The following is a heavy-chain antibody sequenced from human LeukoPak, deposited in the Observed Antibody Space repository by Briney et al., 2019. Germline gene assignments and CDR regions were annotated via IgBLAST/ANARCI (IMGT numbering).Heavy chain of an antibody. CDR1: GFAVSGNF. CDR3: ARSLPYFYDNKPGAFHI. Sequence: GGSLRLPCAASGFAVSGNFMNWVRQAPGKGLEWVSVIYSGGDTYYTDSVRGRFTISGDDSRNTLFLQMNSLSVEDTAVYYCARSLPYFYDNKPGAFHIWGQGTMVTVSS. CDR2: IYSGGDT. D-gene: IGHD3-16*01. V-gene: IGHV3-53*01. J-gene: IGHJ3*02.